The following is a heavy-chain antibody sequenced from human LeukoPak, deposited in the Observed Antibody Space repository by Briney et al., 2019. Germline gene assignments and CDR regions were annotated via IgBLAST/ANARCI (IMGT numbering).Heavy chain of an antibody. J-gene: IGHJ4*02. CDR2: INQDGGEK. V-gene: IGHV3-7*01. CDR1: GFTFSSYW. Sequence: GGSLRLSCAASGFTFSSYWMNWVRQAPGKGLEWVATINQDGGEKYYVDSVKGRFTISRDNAKDSLYQQMNSLRAEDTAVYYCARDEGTSGYDLLDYWGQGTLVTVSS. D-gene: IGHD5-12*01. CDR3: ARDEGTSGYDLLDY.